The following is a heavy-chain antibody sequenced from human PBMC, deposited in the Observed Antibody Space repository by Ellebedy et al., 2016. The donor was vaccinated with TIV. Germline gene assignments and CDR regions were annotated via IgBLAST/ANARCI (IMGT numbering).Heavy chain of an antibody. CDR2: VDTSGGT. J-gene: IGHJ5*02. CDR1: GASISNYY. D-gene: IGHD6-19*01. CDR3: ARRSTSGPYNWFDP. V-gene: IGHV4-4*07. Sequence: ESLKISCTISGASISNYYWSWFRQPAGKGLEWIGRVDTSGGTNYNPSLKSRVTMSVDTSKNQFSLKLTSVTAADTAVYYCARRSTSGPYNWFDPWGQGTLVTVSS.